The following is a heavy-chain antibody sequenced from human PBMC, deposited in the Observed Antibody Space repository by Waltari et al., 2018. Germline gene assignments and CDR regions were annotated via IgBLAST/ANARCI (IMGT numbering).Heavy chain of an antibody. CDR3: ASDPTLFGIRQNYFDS. CDR1: GIRLSAHC. J-gene: IGHJ4*02. CDR2: INQDGET. V-gene: IGHV3-7*04. D-gene: IGHD3-3*01. Sequence: EAQLVESGGTLVRPGGSLRLSCAVSGIRLSAHCMSWVRPAPGKGLEWVASINQDGETDYVDSVKGRFTISRDNAKNSLYLLLNALGADDSGVYFCASDPTLFGIRQNYFDSWGQGTQVTVSS.